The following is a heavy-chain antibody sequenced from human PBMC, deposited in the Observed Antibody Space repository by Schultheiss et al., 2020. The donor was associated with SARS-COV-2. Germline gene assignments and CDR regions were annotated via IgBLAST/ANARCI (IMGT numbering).Heavy chain of an antibody. CDR2: ISSSSSYI. CDR3: ARGPRYNWNDADDAFDI. CDR1: GFTFSSYS. Sequence: GESLKISCAASGFTFSSYSMNWVRQAPGKGLEWVSSISSSSSYIYYADSVKGRFTISRDNAKNSLYLQMNSLRAEDTAVYYCARGPRYNWNDADDAFDIWGQGTMVTVSS. J-gene: IGHJ3*02. V-gene: IGHV3-21*01. D-gene: IGHD1-1*01.